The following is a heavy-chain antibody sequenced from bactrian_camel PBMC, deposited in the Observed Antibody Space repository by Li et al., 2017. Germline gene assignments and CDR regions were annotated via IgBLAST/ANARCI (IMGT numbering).Heavy chain of an antibody. J-gene: IGHJ4*01. CDR3: AQGKFGGGATEWTMPPP. CDR2: IYTGGSGT. D-gene: IGHD4*01. Sequence: HVQLVESGGGSVQAGGSLRLSCAASGEISTYDCREWFRRAPGKEPEELAGIYTGGSGTWYADSVKGRFTIARDNAANTLFLLMTRLKPEDTAMYYCAQGKFGGGATEWTMPPPRGQGTQVTVS. CDR1: GEISTYDC. V-gene: IGHV3S1*01.